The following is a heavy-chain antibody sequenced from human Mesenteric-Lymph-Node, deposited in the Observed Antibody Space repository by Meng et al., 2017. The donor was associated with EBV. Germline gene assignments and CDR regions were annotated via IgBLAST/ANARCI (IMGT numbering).Heavy chain of an antibody. CDR3: ARNSSVRGDDAFDI. CDR2: ISHSGTT. D-gene: IGHD3-10*01. V-gene: IGHV4-30-2*01. CDR1: GCSISSGGYS. J-gene: IGHJ3*02. Sequence: LQDSGYGLAMTSQPLSRPCSVSGCSISSGGYSWSWIRQPPGKGLDWIGYISHSGTTYYNPSLKSRVTISVDRAKNQFSLKLSSVTAADTAVYYCARNSSVRGDDAFDIWGQGTMVTVSS.